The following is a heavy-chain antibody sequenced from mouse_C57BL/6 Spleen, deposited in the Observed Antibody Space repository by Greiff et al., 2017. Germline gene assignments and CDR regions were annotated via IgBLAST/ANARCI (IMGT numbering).Heavy chain of an antibody. CDR2: ISDGGSYT. V-gene: IGHV5-4*01. J-gene: IGHJ2*01. CDR1: GFTFSSYA. Sequence: EVQLVESGGGLVKPGGSLKLSCAASGFTFSSYAMSWVRQTPEKRLEWVATISDGGSYTYYPDNVKGRFTISRDNAKNNLYLQMSHLKSEDTAMYYCARALTGTRDYWGQGTTLTVSS. D-gene: IGHD4-1*01. CDR3: ARALTGTRDY.